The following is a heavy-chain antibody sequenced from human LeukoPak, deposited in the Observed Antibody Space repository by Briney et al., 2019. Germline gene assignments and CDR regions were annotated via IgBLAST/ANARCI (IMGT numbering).Heavy chain of an antibody. Sequence: PGGSLRPSCAASGFTFSSYAMSWVRQAPGKGLEWVSAISGSGGSTYYADSVKGRFTISRDNSKNTLYLQMNSLRAEDTAVYYCAKDSNVLRYFDYFDYWGQGTLVTVSS. J-gene: IGHJ4*02. D-gene: IGHD3-9*01. V-gene: IGHV3-23*01. CDR1: GFTFSSYA. CDR3: AKDSNVLRYFDYFDY. CDR2: ISGSGGST.